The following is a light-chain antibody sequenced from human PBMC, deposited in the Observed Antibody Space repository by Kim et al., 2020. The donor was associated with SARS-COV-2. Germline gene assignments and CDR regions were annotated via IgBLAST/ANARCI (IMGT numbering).Light chain of an antibody. Sequence: SITIAGTGSNIDVGGYNYVSLYQPYPDKVPRLMLYDVRNRSSGVSNRVSGSKSGNTASLTIFGLRAEDEADYYCSSNSSSVTLVFGGGTKVTVL. CDR2: DVR. V-gene: IGLV2-14*03. CDR3: SSNSSSVTLV. CDR1: NIDVGGYNY. J-gene: IGLJ2*01.